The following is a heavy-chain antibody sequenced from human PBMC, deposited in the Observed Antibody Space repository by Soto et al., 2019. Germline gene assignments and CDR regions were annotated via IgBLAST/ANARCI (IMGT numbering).Heavy chain of an antibody. CDR3: DRVPDY. CDR2: IYHSGST. V-gene: IGHV4-30-2*01. Sequence: SDTLSLTCAVSGGSTSTGGYSWSWIRQPPGKGLEWIGYIYHSGSTYYNPSLKSRVTISVDRSKNQFSLKLSSVTAADTAVYYCDRVPDYWGQGTLVTVS. CDR1: GGSTSTGGYS. J-gene: IGHJ4*02.